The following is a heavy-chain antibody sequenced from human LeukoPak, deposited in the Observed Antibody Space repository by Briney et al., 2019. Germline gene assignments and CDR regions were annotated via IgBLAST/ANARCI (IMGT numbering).Heavy chain of an antibody. J-gene: IGHJ4*02. D-gene: IGHD6-13*01. Sequence: GESLKISCQHSEYSFPNYCIGWVRQMPGKGLEWMGIIYPDDSDTRNSPSFQGQVTISADRSISTAYLQWTSLKASDTAMYYCAIGRGGQQLGDSWGQGTLATVSS. CDR2: IYPDDSDT. V-gene: IGHV5-51*01. CDR1: EYSFPNYC. CDR3: AIGRGGQQLGDS.